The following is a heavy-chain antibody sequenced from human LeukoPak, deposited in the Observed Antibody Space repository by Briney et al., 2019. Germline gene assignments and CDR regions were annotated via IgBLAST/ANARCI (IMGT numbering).Heavy chain of an antibody. D-gene: IGHD2-15*01. CDR2: INAGTGNT. CDR3: ARDPRYCSGDSCQSLDY. J-gene: IGHJ4*02. CDR1: GYTFTTNA. Sequence: GASVKVSCKTSGYTFTTNAMHWVRQAPGQRLEWMGWINAGTGNTRHSQKFQGRVTISKDTSASTVYMELSSLRSEDTAVYYCARDPRYCSGDSCQSLDYWGQGTLVTVSS. V-gene: IGHV1-3*01.